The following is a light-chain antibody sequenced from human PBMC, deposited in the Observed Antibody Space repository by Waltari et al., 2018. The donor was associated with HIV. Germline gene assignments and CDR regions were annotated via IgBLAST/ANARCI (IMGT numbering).Light chain of an antibody. CDR2: SNN. V-gene: IGLV1-44*01. CDR3: ATWDDSLSWV. J-gene: IGLJ3*02. Sequence: QSVLTQPPSASGTPGRRVTISCSGSSSNIGSNTVNWYQPLPETAPKLLIYSNNQRPSGVTDRFAGSKSGTSASLASSGLQSEDEADYYCATWDDSLSWVFGGGTKLTVL. CDR1: SSNIGSNT.